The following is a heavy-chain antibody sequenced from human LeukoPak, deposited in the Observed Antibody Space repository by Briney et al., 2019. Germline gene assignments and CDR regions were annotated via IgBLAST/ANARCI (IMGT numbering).Heavy chain of an antibody. CDR1: GGSXXXXX. J-gene: IGHJ4*02. D-gene: IGHD2-15*01. Sequence: SETXSLTCVVSGGSXXXXXWGWXXQPPGXXXEXXXXXXYSGSTNYNPSFKSRITISVDTSRNQFSLQLSSVTAADTAVYYCARIHRYCSGGACYVLDNWGQGTLVAVSS. V-gene: IGHV4-59*01. CDR2: XXYSGST. CDR3: ARIHRYCSGGACYVLDN.